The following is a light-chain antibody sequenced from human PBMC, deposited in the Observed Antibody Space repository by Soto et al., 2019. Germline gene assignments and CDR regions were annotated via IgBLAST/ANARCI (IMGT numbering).Light chain of an antibody. CDR1: QSVSNSY. CDR2: GAS. CDR3: QQYGSSPTT. Sequence: ETVLTQSPGTLSLSPGERATLSCRASQSVSNSYLAWYQQKPGQAPRLLIYGASSRATGIPDRFSGSGSGTDFTLTISRLEPEDFAVYYCQQYGSSPTTFGQGTKVEIK. J-gene: IGKJ1*01. V-gene: IGKV3-20*01.